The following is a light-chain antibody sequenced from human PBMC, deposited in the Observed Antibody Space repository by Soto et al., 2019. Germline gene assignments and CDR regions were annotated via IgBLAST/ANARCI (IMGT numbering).Light chain of an antibody. Sequence: DIQMTQSPSTLSASAGDTVTITCRASQSISTFLAWYQQKPGKAPKLLIFDASSLKSVVPSRFSGSGSGTEFTLTISSLQPDDFATYYCQQYDSYSWTFGQGTKVEIK. J-gene: IGKJ1*01. CDR1: QSISTF. CDR3: QQYDSYSWT. V-gene: IGKV1-5*01. CDR2: DAS.